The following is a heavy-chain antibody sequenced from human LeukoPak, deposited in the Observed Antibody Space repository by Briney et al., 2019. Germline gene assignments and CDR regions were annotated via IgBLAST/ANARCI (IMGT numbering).Heavy chain of an antibody. Sequence: GGSLRLSCAASGFTFSSYSMNWVRQAPGKGLEWVSYISSSSSTIYYADSVKGRFTISRDNAKNSLYLQMNSLRAEDTAVYYCARDPLAAASDAFGIWGQGTMVTVSS. CDR1: GFTFSSYS. J-gene: IGHJ3*02. V-gene: IGHV3-48*01. CDR2: ISSSSSTI. D-gene: IGHD6-13*01. CDR3: ARDPLAAASDAFGI.